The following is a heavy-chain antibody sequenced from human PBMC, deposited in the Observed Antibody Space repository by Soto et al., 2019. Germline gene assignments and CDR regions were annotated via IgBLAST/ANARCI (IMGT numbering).Heavy chain of an antibody. D-gene: IGHD6-13*01. CDR2: ISSSSSYI. Sequence: GGSLRLSCAASGFTFSSYSMNWVRQAPGKGLEWVSSISSSSSYIYYADSVKGRFTISRDNAKNSLYLQMNSLRAEDTAVYYCARDRGIAAAAPFDPWGQGTLVTVSS. CDR3: ARDRGIAAAAPFDP. CDR1: GFTFSSYS. J-gene: IGHJ5*02. V-gene: IGHV3-21*01.